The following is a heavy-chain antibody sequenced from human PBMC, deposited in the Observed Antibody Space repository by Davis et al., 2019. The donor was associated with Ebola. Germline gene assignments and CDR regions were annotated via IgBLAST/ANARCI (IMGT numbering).Heavy chain of an antibody. V-gene: IGHV3-74*01. Sequence: GESLKISCAASGFTFSSYWMHWVRQAPGKGLVWVSRINSDGSSTSYADSVKGRFTISRDNAKNTLYLQMNSLRAEDTAVYYCARDKLLWFGELLHVGLYGMDVWGQGTTVTVSS. CDR3: ARDKLLWFGELLHVGLYGMDV. J-gene: IGHJ6*02. CDR2: INSDGSST. CDR1: GFTFSSYW. D-gene: IGHD3-10*01.